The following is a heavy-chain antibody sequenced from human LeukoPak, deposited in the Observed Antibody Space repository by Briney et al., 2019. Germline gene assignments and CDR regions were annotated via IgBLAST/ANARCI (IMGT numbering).Heavy chain of an antibody. Sequence: SETLSLTSTVSGGSISSGGYYWSWIRQHPGKGLEWIGYIYYSGSTYYNPSLKSRVTISVDTSKNQFSLKLSSVTAADTAVYYCAREGGSSSKFDYWGQGTLVTVSS. V-gene: IGHV4-31*03. CDR3: AREGGSSSKFDY. D-gene: IGHD6-6*01. CDR2: IYYSGST. J-gene: IGHJ4*02. CDR1: GGSISSGGYY.